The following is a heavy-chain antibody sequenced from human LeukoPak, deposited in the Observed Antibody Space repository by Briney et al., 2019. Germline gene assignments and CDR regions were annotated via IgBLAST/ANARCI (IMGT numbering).Heavy chain of an antibody. V-gene: IGHV1-69*13. J-gene: IGHJ6*04. Sequence: SVKVSCKASGGTFSSYAISWVRQAPGQGLEWMGGIIPIFGTANYAQKFQGRVTITADESTSTAYMELSSMRSEDTAVYYCAREEVGYCSSTSCQYYYGMDVWAKGPRSPSPQ. D-gene: IGHD2-2*01. CDR1: GGTFSSYA. CDR2: IIPIFGTA. CDR3: AREEVGYCSSTSCQYYYGMDV.